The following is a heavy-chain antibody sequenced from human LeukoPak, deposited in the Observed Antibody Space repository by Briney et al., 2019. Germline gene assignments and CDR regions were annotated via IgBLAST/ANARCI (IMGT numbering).Heavy chain of an antibody. CDR3: ARVAKDDLIGGWHFDY. D-gene: IGHD6-19*01. Sequence: ASVKVSCKASGYTFTSYDINWVRQATGQGLEWMGWMNPNSGNTGYAQKFQGRVTMTRNTSISTAYMELSSLRSEDTAVYYCARVAKDDLIGGWHFDYWGQGTLVTVSS. V-gene: IGHV1-8*01. CDR1: GYTFTSYD. CDR2: MNPNSGNT. J-gene: IGHJ4*02.